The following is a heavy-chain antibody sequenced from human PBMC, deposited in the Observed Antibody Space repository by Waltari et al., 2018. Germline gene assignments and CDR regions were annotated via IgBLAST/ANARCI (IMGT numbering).Heavy chain of an antibody. CDR2: INPNSGGT. J-gene: IGHJ6*02. CDR3: AFSRHKGGMDV. V-gene: IGHV1-2*04. Sequence: QVQLVQSGAEVKKPGASVKVSCKASGYTFTGYYMHWVRQAPGQGLEWMGWINPNSGGTNYAQKLQGWVTMTRDTSISTAYMELSRLRSDDTAVYYCAFSRHKGGMDVWGQGTTVTVSS. CDR1: GYTFTGYY.